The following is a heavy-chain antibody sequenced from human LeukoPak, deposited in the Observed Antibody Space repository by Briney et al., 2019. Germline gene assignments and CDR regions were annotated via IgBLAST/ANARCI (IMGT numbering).Heavy chain of an antibody. D-gene: IGHD3-10*01. CDR3: ARQGGYYGSGSYGDV. Sequence: SETLSLTCTVSGDSISGSSYYWGLIRQPPGKGLEWIGTINHSGNTYYNPSLKSRVIMSVDTSNNHFSLKLISVTAADTAVYYCARQGGYYGSGSYGDVWGQGTTVTVSS. J-gene: IGHJ6*02. CDR1: GDSISGSSYY. V-gene: IGHV4-39*01. CDR2: INHSGNT.